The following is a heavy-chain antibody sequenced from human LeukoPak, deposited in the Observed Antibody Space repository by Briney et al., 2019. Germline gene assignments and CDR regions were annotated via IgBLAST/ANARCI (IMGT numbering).Heavy chain of an antibody. Sequence: SETLSLPCAVYGGSFSGYYWSWIRQPPGKGLEWIGEINHSGSTNYNPSLKSRVTISVDTSKNQFSLKLSSVTAADTAVYYCARGGNTAMVKPAGYLDYWGQGALVSVSS. V-gene: IGHV4-34*01. CDR1: GGSFSGYY. J-gene: IGHJ4*02. CDR2: INHSGST. D-gene: IGHD5-18*01. CDR3: ARGGNTAMVKPAGYLDY.